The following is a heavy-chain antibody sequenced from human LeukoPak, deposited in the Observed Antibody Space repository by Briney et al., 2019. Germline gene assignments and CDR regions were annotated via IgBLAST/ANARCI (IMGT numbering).Heavy chain of an antibody. CDR1: GFTVSSNY. D-gene: IGHD3-22*01. Sequence: PGGSLRLSCAASGFTVSSNYMSWVRQAPGKGLERASVIYSGGSTYYADSVKGRFTISRDNSKNTLYLQMNSLRAEDTAVHYCARGSPYYYDSSGYQPYYYYMDVWGKGTTVTVSS. J-gene: IGHJ6*03. V-gene: IGHV3-53*01. CDR2: IYSGGST. CDR3: ARGSPYYYDSSGYQPYYYYMDV.